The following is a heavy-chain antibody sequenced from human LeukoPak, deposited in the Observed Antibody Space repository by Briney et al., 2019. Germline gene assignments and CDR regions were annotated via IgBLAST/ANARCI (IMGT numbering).Heavy chain of an antibody. CDR2: IIPIFGTA. V-gene: IGHV1-69*13. J-gene: IGHJ4*02. CDR3: ASIAAAGTVGDY. D-gene: IGHD6-13*01. Sequence: ASVKVSCKASGGTFSSYAISWVRQAPGQGLEWMGGIIPIFGTANYAQKFQGRVTITADESTSTAYMELSSLRSEDTAVYYCASIAAAGTVGDYWGQGTLVTVSS. CDR1: GGTFSSYA.